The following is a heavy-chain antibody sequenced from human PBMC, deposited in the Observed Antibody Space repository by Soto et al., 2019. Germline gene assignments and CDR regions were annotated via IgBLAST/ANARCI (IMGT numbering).Heavy chain of an antibody. D-gene: IGHD5-18*01. CDR1: GVTFSSYA. Sequence: PGGALRLSCAASGVTFSSYAIHWVRQAPGKGLEWVAVISDDGSNKYYADSVKGRFTLSRDNSKNTLYLQMNSLRAEDTAVYYCAKDVGYSYMDIWGQGTTVTVSS. CDR2: ISDDGSNK. CDR3: AKDVGYSYMDI. J-gene: IGHJ6*02. V-gene: IGHV3-30-3*01.